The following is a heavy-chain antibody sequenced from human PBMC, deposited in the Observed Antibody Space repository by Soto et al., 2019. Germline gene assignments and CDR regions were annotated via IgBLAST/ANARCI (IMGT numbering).Heavy chain of an antibody. CDR1: GFSFTSHG. CDR3: AKDRGYVWGSCRYIDF. Sequence: QVPLVESGGGVVQPGRSLRLSCTASGFSFTSHGMHWVRQAPGKGLEWVAVISYDADNKYYADSVKGRFTISRDNSKNTLYLQMNSLRPGDTAVYYCAKDRGYVWGSCRYIDFWGQGTLVTVSS. CDR2: ISYDADNK. V-gene: IGHV3-30*18. J-gene: IGHJ4*02. D-gene: IGHD3-16*02.